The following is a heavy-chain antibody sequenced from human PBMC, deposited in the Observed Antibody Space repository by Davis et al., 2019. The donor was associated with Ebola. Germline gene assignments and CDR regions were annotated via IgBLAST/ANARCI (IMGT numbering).Heavy chain of an antibody. J-gene: IGHJ5*02. CDR3: VRGRTTVTTWWFDP. D-gene: IGHD4-17*01. Sequence: ASVKVSCKASGYTFTSDDINWVRQATGQGLEWMGWMNPNSGNTGYAQNFQGRVTMTRDTSINTAYMELSSLRSEDTAVYYCVRGRTTVTTWWFDPWGQGTLVTVSS. CDR2: MNPNSGNT. CDR1: GYTFTSDD. V-gene: IGHV1-8*01.